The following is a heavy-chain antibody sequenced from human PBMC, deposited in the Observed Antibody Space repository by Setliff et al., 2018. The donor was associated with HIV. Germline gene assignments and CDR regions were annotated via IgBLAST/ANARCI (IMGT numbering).Heavy chain of an antibody. D-gene: IGHD2-2*01. CDR1: GYTLTELS. V-gene: IGHV1-24*01. J-gene: IGHJ3*02. CDR2: FDPEDGET. Sequence: ASVKVSCKVSGYTLTELSTHWVRQAPGKGLEWMGGFDPEDGETIYAQKFQGRVTMTEDTSTDTAYMELSSLRSEDTAVYYCATDRILGYCSSTSCSNAFDIWGQGTMVTVSS. CDR3: ATDRILGYCSSTSCSNAFDI.